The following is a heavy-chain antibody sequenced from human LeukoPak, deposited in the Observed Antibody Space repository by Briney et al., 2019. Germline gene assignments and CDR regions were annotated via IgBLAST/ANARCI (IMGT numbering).Heavy chain of an antibody. V-gene: IGHV3-23*01. Sequence: PGGSLRLSCAASGFTFKNCAMNWVRQAPGRGLEWVSGISRSGGSTYYADSVKGWFTISRDNSKNTLFLQMNSLRADDTAVYYYAKEPYGDSGLVRGSWGQGTLVTVSS. CDR2: ISRSGGST. CDR3: AKEPYGDSGLVRGS. CDR1: GFTFKNCA. J-gene: IGHJ5*02. D-gene: IGHD4-17*01.